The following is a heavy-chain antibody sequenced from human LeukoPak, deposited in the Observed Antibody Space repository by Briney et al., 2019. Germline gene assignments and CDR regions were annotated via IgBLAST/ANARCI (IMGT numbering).Heavy chain of an antibody. Sequence: GGSLRLSCAASGFTFSSYAMHWVRQAPGKGLEWVAVISYDGSNKYYADSVKGRFTISRDNSKNTLYLQMNSLRAEDTAVYYCARDSSGYFHYWGQGTLVTASS. CDR1: GFTFSSYA. V-gene: IGHV3-30*01. D-gene: IGHD3-9*01. CDR2: ISYDGSNK. J-gene: IGHJ4*02. CDR3: ARDSSGYFHY.